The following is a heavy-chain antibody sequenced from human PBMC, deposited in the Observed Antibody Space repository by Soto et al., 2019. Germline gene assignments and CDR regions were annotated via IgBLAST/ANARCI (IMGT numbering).Heavy chain of an antibody. J-gene: IGHJ4*02. CDR2: IIPIFGTA. CDR3: AIEYYYGSGSYPRIDY. CDR1: GGTFSSYA. V-gene: IGHV1-69*01. Sequence: QVQLVQSGAEVKKPGSSVKVSCKASGGTFSSYAISWVRQAPGQGLEWRGGIIPIFGTANYAQKFQGRVTITADESTSTAYMELSSLRSEDTAVYYCAIEYYYGSGSYPRIDYWGQGTLVTVSS. D-gene: IGHD3-10*01.